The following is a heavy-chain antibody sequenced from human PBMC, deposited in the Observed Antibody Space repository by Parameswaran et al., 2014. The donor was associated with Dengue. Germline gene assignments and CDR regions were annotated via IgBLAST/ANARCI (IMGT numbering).Heavy chain of an antibody. Sequence: VRQMPGKGLEWVSSISSSGRYIYYADSVKGRFTISRDNAKNSLYLQMNSLRVEDTAVYYCARASGKHDRQDVWGQGTTVTVSS. J-gene: IGHJ6*02. CDR2: ISSSGRYI. CDR3: ARASGKHDRQDV. D-gene: IGHD3-10*01. V-gene: IGHV3-21*04.